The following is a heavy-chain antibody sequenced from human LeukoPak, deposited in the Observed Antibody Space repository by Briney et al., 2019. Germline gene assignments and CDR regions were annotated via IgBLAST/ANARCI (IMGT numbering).Heavy chain of an antibody. CDR2: INPSDSDT. CDR1: GYSFPTYL. Sequence: GESLKISCKGSGYSFPTYLIGWVRQMPGEGLEWMGIINPSDSDTRYSPSFQGQVTISADKSISTAYLQWSSLKASDTAMYYCAMMATIPAWGQGTQVTVSA. J-gene: IGHJ5*02. CDR3: AMMATIPA. D-gene: IGHD5-24*01. V-gene: IGHV5-51*01.